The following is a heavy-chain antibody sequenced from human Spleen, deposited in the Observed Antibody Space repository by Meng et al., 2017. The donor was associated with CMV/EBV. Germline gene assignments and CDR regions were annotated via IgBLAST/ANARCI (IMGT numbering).Heavy chain of an antibody. Sequence: GGSLRLSCAASGFTVTTNYMSWVRQAPGKGLEWVSAITATSGSTYHADSVKGRFTISRDNSKNTLFLQMNSLRAEDTAIYYCAGSGSYFFDFWGQGTLVTVSS. CDR2: ITATSGST. J-gene: IGHJ4*02. D-gene: IGHD1-26*01. V-gene: IGHV3-23*01. CDR1: GFTVTTNY. CDR3: AGSGSYFFDF.